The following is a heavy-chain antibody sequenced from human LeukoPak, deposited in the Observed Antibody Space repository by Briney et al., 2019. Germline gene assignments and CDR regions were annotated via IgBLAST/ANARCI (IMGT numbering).Heavy chain of an antibody. CDR2: VHYSGTT. J-gene: IGHJ4*02. CDR1: DGFITNND. Sequence: SETLSLTCTVSDGFITNNDWSWVRQTAGNVPEFFWFVHYSGTTNYNPSLRSRVTISIDTSRKHFFLKLKSVTAADTAVYYCATAYGDFRAEGRYFDSWGQGTLVTVSS. CDR3: ATAYGDFRAEGRYFDS. V-gene: IGHV4-59*01. D-gene: IGHD4-17*01.